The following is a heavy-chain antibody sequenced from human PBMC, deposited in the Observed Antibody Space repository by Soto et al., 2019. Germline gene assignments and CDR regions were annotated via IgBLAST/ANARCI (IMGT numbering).Heavy chain of an antibody. CDR2: INPSGGST. Sequence: ASVKVSCKASGYTFTSYYMHWVRQAPGQGLEWMGIINPSGGSTSYAQKFQGRVTMTTDTSTSTAYMELRSLRSDDTAVYYCARDRAANGADYWGQGTLVTVSS. CDR3: ARDRAANGADY. J-gene: IGHJ4*02. CDR1: GYTFTSYY. V-gene: IGHV1-46*01. D-gene: IGHD2-8*01.